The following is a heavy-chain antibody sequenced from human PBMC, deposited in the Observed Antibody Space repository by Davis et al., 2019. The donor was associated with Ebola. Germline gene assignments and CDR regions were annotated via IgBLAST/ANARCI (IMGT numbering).Heavy chain of an antibody. CDR2: IRSKANSYAT. D-gene: IGHD2-8*01. J-gene: IGHJ4*02. Sequence: PGGSLRLSCAASGFTFSGSAMHWVRQASGKGLEWVGRIRSKANSYATAYAVSVKGRFTISRDDSKNTAYLQMNSLKTEDTAVYYCNTGNDDYWGQGTLVTVSS. CDR1: GFTFSGSA. CDR3: NTGNDDY. V-gene: IGHV3-73*01.